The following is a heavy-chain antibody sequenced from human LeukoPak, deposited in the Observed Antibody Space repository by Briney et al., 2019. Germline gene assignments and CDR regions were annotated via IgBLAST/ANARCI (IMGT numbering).Heavy chain of an antibody. D-gene: IGHD3-9*01. Sequence: PSETLSLTCTVSGGSISSGSYYWSWIRQPAGKGLEWIGRIYTSGSTNYNPSLKGRVTISVDTSKNQFSLKLSSVTAADTAVYYCARAALGRYFDWLPNWFDPWGQGTLVTVSS. V-gene: IGHV4-61*02. CDR1: GGSISSGSYY. CDR3: ARAALGRYFDWLPNWFDP. CDR2: IYTSGST. J-gene: IGHJ5*02.